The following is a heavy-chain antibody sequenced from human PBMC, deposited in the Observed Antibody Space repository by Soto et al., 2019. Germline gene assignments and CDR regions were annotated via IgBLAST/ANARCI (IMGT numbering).Heavy chain of an antibody. D-gene: IGHD3-22*01. CDR1: GFTFGSYW. V-gene: IGHV3-7*04. J-gene: IGHJ3*02. CDR3: AGGDYYDTSGPFSDAFDI. Sequence: EVQLVESGGGLVQPGGSVRLSCAASGFTFGSYWMSWVRQAPGKGLEWVANIRPDGSEKYYVDSVKGRFTMSRDNAKTSLYLQMNSLRVEDTAVYYCAGGDYYDTSGPFSDAFDIWGQGTMVTVSS. CDR2: IRPDGSEK.